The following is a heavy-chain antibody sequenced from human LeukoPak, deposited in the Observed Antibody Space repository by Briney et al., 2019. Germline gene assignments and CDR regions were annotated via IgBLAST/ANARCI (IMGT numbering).Heavy chain of an antibody. D-gene: IGHD6-13*01. CDR2: IKQDGSEK. Sequence: GGSLRLSCAASGFTFSSYWMSWVRQAPGKGLEWVANIKQDGSEKYYVDSVKGRFTISRDNAKNSLYLQMNSLRAEDTAVYYCARTQQPNYYYCYYMDVGGKGPTVTVSS. CDR3: ARTQQPNYYYCYYMDV. CDR1: GFTFSSYW. J-gene: IGHJ6*03. V-gene: IGHV3-7*01.